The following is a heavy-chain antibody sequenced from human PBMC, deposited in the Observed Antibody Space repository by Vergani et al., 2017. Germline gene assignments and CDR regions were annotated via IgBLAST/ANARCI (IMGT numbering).Heavy chain of an antibody. CDR3: AGDTKPPTNWKYGWSTAFDI. Sequence: QVQLVQSGAEVKKPGSSVKVSCKASGGTFSSYAISWVRQAPGQGLEWMGGIIPIFGTANYAQKFQGRVTITADESTSTAYMELSSLRSKDTAVYYCAGDTKPPTNWKYGWSTAFDIWGQGTMVTVSS. J-gene: IGHJ3*02. V-gene: IGHV1-69*12. D-gene: IGHD1-7*01. CDR2: IIPIFGTA. CDR1: GGTFSSYA.